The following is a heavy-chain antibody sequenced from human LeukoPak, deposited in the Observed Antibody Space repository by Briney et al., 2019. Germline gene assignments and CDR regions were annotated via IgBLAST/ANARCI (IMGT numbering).Heavy chain of an antibody. Sequence: SGTLSLTCTVSGGSISSYYWTWIRQPPGKGLEWIGYIFYSGGSNYNPSLKSRVTISVDTSKNHFSLKLSSVTAADTAVYYCARFGSTFDIWGQGTMVTVSS. J-gene: IGHJ3*02. CDR1: GGSISSYY. CDR2: IFYSGGS. CDR3: ARFGSTFDI. D-gene: IGHD2-2*01. V-gene: IGHV4-59*08.